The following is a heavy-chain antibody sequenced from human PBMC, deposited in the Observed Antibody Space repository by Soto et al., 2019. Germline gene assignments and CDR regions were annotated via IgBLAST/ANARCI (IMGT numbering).Heavy chain of an antibody. J-gene: IGHJ4*02. CDR3: ARVGGVVCGGGCHRFDK. Sequence: QVQLVQSGAEEKKPGASVKDSCQASGYTFTSYYLHWVRQAPGQGLEWVGIINPSGGTSTYAQKWQGRVTMTRDASTRTVYMELSRVRSEDPAMYYCARVGGVVCGGGCHRFDKWGQGSLGTVSS. D-gene: IGHD2-21*02. CDR1: GYTFTSYY. V-gene: IGHV1-46*04. CDR2: INPSGGTS.